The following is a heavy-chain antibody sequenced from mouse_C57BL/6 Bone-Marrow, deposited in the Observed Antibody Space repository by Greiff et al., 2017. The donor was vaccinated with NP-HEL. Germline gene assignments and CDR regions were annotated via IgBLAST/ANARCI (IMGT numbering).Heavy chain of an antibody. J-gene: IGHJ2*01. Sequence: QVQLQQSGAELARPGASVKLSCKASGYTFTSYGISWVKQRPGQGLEWIGEIYPRSGNTYYNEKFKGKATLTADKSSSTAYMGLRSLTSEDSAVDFCARGGPYDYFDYWGQGTTLTVSS. D-gene: IGHD2-3*01. CDR1: GYTFTSYG. CDR3: ARGGPYDYFDY. V-gene: IGHV1-81*01. CDR2: IYPRSGNT.